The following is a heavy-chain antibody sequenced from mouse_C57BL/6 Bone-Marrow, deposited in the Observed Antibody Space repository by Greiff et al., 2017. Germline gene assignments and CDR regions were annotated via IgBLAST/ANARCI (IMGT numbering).Heavy chain of an antibody. Sequence: VKLVESGPGLVQPSQSLSITCTVSGFSLTSYGVHWVRQSPGKGLEWLGVIWRGGSTDYTAAFMSRLSITKDNSKSQVFFKMNSLQADDTAIYYCARRRRGYFDVWGTGTTVTVSS. CDR2: IWRGGST. D-gene: IGHD1-2*01. V-gene: IGHV2-5*01. CDR3: ARRRRGYFDV. CDR1: GFSLTSYG. J-gene: IGHJ1*03.